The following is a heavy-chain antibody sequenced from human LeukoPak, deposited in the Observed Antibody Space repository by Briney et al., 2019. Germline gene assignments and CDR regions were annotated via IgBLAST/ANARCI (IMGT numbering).Heavy chain of an antibody. CDR2: IYSGGST. CDR1: GITVSSNY. D-gene: IGHD3-10*01. J-gene: IGHJ4*02. Sequence: GGSLRLSCAASGITVSSNYMSWVRQAPGKGLEWVSVIYSGGSTYYADSVKGRFTISRDNSKNILYLQMNSLRADDTAVYYCARDRDDSGSWEIFFDFWGQGTPVTVSS. CDR3: ARDRDDSGSWEIFFDF. V-gene: IGHV3-53*01.